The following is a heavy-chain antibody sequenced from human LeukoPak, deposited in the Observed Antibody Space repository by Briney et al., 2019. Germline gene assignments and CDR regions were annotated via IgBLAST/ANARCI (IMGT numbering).Heavy chain of an antibody. D-gene: IGHD6-13*01. J-gene: IGHJ4*02. CDR3: AKKFPGTVAAGPDY. Sequence: GGSLRLSCAASGFNFNIYGMHWVRRAPGKGLEGVAVISYDGSNKYYADSVKGRFTISRDNSKNTLYLQMNSLRAEDTAVYYCAKKFPGTVAAGPDYSGQGTLVTVSS. CDR1: GFNFNIYG. CDR2: ISYDGSNK. V-gene: IGHV3-30*18.